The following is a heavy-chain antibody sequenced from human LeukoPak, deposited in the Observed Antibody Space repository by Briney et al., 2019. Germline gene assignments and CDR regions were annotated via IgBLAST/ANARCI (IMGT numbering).Heavy chain of an antibody. Sequence: GGSLRLSCAASGFIFSSYAMSWVRQAPGKGLEWVSTISGSGGSTYYADSVKGRFTISRDNSKNTVYLQMNSLRAEDTAVFYCARDLGGLWGQGTMVTVSS. V-gene: IGHV3-23*01. CDR2: ISGSGGST. D-gene: IGHD3-16*01. J-gene: IGHJ3*01. CDR3: ARDLGGL. CDR1: GFIFSSYA.